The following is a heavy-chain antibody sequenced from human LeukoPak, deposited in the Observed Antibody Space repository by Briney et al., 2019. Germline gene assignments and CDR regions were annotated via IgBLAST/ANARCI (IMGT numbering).Heavy chain of an antibody. J-gene: IGHJ4*02. CDR2: FLPGGGDT. V-gene: IGHV3-23*01. CDR3: AKAWPAAGTFDS. D-gene: IGHD6-13*01. Sequence: GGSLRLSCAASGFTFSSYAMTWVRKAPGKGLERVSTFLPGGGDTYHADSVEGRFTISRDTSKNTLYLQMNTLRVEDTAVYYCAKAWPAAGTFDSWGQGSLVTVSS. CDR1: GFTFSSYA.